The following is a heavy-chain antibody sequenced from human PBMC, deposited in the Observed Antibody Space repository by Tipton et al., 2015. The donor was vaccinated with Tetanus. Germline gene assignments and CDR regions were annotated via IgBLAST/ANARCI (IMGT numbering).Heavy chain of an antibody. D-gene: IGHD1-14*01. CDR1: GFPFSHFA. CDR2: LSPDGGNI. V-gene: IGHV3-23*01. Sequence: SLRLSCVASGFPFSHFAVSWVRRAPGRGLEWVSSLSPDGGNIYYADFARGRFTISRDNSKNTLFLQMDDLRAEDTAIYYCEAQRTSEDFWGQGALVTASS. J-gene: IGHJ4*02. CDR3: EAQRTSEDF.